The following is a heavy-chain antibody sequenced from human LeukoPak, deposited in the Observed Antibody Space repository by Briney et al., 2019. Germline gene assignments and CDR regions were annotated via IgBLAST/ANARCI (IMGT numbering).Heavy chain of an antibody. J-gene: IGHJ6*02. CDR1: GFTFSSYS. V-gene: IGHV3-21*01. CDR3: ARDFPYDFWSGYYSSAYYYYGMDV. Sequence: GGSLRLSCAASGFTFSSYSMNWVRQAPGKGLEWVSSISSSSSYIYYADSVKGRFTISRDNAKNSLYLQMNSLRAEDTAVYYCARDFPYDFWSGYYSSAYYYYGMDVWGQGTTVTVSS. D-gene: IGHD3-3*01. CDR2: ISSSSSYI.